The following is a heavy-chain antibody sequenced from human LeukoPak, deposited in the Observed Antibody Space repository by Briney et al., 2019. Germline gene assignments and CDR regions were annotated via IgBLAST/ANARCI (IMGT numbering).Heavy chain of an antibody. CDR1: GGSISSGDYY. Sequence: SQTLSLTCTVSGGSISSGDYYWNWIRQPPGKGLEWIGYIYYSGSTYYNPSLKSRVTISVDTSKNQFSLKLSSVTAADTAVYYCARNPIDYYGSSGYYSFWFDPWGQGTLVTVSS. V-gene: IGHV4-30-4*08. J-gene: IGHJ5*02. D-gene: IGHD3-22*01. CDR2: IYYSGST. CDR3: ARNPIDYYGSSGYYSFWFDP.